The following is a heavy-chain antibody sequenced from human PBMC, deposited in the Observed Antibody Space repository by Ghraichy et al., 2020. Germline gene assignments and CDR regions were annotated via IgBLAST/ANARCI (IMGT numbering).Heavy chain of an antibody. CDR1: VGSISNYY. CDR2: VYYTGST. CDR3: ASGFSAYDSFRF. Sequence: SETLSLTCTVSVGSISNYYWSWIRQSPGKGLEWIGYVYYTGSTKYNPSLQSRVSISLDTSKNQVSLKLRSVTAADTAVYYCASGFSAYDSFRFWGRGTLVTVSS. J-gene: IGHJ4*02. V-gene: IGHV4-59*01. D-gene: IGHD5-12*01.